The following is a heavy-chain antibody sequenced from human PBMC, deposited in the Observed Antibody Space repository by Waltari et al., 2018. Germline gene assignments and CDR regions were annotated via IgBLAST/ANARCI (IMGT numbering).Heavy chain of an antibody. D-gene: IGHD4-17*01. CDR2: INTKTGKS. J-gene: IGHJ4*02. CDR1: GYTVTDYS. CDR3: ARWRPPDYGLDN. Sequence: QVQLVQSGSELKKPGTSVKISCKASGYTVTDYSLNWVRKASGQGFEWMARINTKTGKSTYAQDFTGRFIVWLGMSVSTAYLEIISLKAEDTAVYYCARWRPPDYGLDNWGQGTLVTVSA. V-gene: IGHV7-4-1*02.